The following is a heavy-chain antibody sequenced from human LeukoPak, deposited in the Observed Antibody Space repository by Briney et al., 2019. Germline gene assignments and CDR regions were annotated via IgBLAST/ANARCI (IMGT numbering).Heavy chain of an antibody. V-gene: IGHV3-21*01. Sequence: GGSLRLSCAASGFTFSSYIMKWVRQAPGKGLEWVSSISSSSSSISYADSVKGRFTTSRDNAKNSLYLQMNSLRDEDTAVYYCARDRYREVGASPARWGQGTLVTVSS. CDR2: ISSSSSSI. CDR3: ARDRYREVGASPAR. J-gene: IGHJ4*02. CDR1: GFTFSSYI. D-gene: IGHD1-26*01.